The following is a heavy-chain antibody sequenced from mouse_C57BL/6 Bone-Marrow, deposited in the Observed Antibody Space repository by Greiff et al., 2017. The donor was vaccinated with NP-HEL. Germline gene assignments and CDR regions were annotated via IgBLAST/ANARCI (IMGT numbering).Heavy chain of an antibody. Sequence: EVHLVESGGGLVKPGGSLKLSCAASGFTFSSYTMSWVRQTPEKRLEWVATISGGGGNTYYPDSVKGRFTISRDNAKNTLYLQMSSLRSEDTALYYCARRLLNFPGYYFDYWGQGTTLTVSS. CDR1: GFTFSSYT. CDR2: ISGGGGNT. V-gene: IGHV5-9*01. D-gene: IGHD1-2*01. J-gene: IGHJ2*01. CDR3: ARRLLNFPGYYFDY.